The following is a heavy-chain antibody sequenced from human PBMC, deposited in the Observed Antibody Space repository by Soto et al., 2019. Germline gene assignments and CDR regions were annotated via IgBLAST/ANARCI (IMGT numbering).Heavy chain of an antibody. V-gene: IGHV4-59*01. J-gene: IGHJ4*02. CDR1: GGSISSYY. CDR2: IYYSGST. Sequence: SETLSLTCTVSGGSISSYYWSWIRQPPGKGLEWIGYIYYSGSTSYNPSLKSQVTISVDTSKNQFSLKLSSVTAADTAVYYCARVVVVAAPIITYYFDYWGQGTLVTVSS. D-gene: IGHD2-15*01. CDR3: ARVVVVAAPIITYYFDY.